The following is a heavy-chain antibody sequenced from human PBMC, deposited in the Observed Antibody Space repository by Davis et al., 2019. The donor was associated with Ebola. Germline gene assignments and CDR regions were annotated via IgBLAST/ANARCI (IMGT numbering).Heavy chain of an antibody. J-gene: IGHJ4*02. D-gene: IGHD6-19*01. CDR2: IWYDGSNK. Sequence: PSETLSLTCAASGFTFSSYGMHWVRQAPGKGLEWVAVIWYDGSNKYYADSVKGRFTISRDNAKNSLYLQMNSLRAEDTAVYYCARARGGPVAYSDCWGQGTLVTVSS. CDR1: GFTFSSYG. CDR3: ARARGGPVAYSDC. V-gene: IGHV3-33*01.